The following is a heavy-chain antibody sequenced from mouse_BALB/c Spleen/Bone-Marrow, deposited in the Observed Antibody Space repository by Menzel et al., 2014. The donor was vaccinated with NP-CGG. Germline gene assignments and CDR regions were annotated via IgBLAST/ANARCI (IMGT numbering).Heavy chain of an antibody. V-gene: IGHV1-69*01. Sequence: QVQLQQPGAELVMPGASVKMSCKASGYTFTDYWMHWVNQRPGQGLEWIGAIDTSDSYTSYNQKFKGKATLTVDESSSTAYMQLSSLTSEDSAVYYCARKYDYYYAMDYWGQGTSVTVSS. J-gene: IGHJ4*01. CDR3: ARKYDYYYAMDY. D-gene: IGHD2-4*01. CDR1: GYTFTDYW. CDR2: IDTSDSYT.